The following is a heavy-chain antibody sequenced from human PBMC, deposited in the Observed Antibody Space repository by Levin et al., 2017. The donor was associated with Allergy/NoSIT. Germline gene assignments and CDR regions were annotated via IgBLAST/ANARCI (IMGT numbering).Heavy chain of an antibody. CDR3: ERDADTTSHYSKFDY. V-gene: IGHV3-33*01. D-gene: IGHD2/OR15-2a*01. CDR1: GFIFSHYG. Sequence: GESLKISCEATGFIFSHYGFHWVRQGPGKGLEWVAVMWASGIRKHYSDSVTGRFTVSRDNSKNTVYLQMDSLRAEDTAVYYCERDADTTSHYSKFDYWGPGTLVTVSS. J-gene: IGHJ4*02. CDR2: MWASGIRK.